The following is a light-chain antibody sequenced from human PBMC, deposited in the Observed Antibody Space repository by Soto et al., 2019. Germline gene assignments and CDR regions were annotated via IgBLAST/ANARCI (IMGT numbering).Light chain of an antibody. J-gene: IGKJ4*01. CDR3: QQRSDWPPLT. Sequence: EIVLTQSPATLSLSPGERATLSCRASQSVSNYLAWYQQKPGQAPRLLISDASNRATGIPARFRGSGSGTDFTLTISSLEPEDGAGYYWQQRSDWPPLTFGGGTKVEIK. CDR2: DAS. CDR1: QSVSNY. V-gene: IGKV3-11*01.